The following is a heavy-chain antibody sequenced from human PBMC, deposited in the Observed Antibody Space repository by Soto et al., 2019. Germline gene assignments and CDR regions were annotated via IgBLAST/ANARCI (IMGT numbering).Heavy chain of an antibody. D-gene: IGHD3-3*02. CDR2: IYWDDDK. Sequence: QITLNESGPTQVKPRQTLTLTCTFSGFSLTTSGVGVGWIRQSPGKAPEWLALIYWDDDKSYSPSLKSRPTIPSDSSKNMVVRPLAALGPAVTATYYSGHSGPRAVLGSGTTPAIYLDCWGQGTPVAVSS. CDR3: GHSGPRAVLGSGTTPAIYLDC. CDR1: GFSLTTSGVG. V-gene: IGHV2-5*02. J-gene: IGHJ4*02.